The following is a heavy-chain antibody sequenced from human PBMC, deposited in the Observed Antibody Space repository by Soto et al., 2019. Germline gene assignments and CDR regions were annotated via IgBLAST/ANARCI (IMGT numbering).Heavy chain of an antibody. V-gene: IGHV4-38-2*02. J-gene: IGHJ5*02. CDR1: GYSISSGYY. CDR3: ARERLAVAGKGGWFDP. CDR2: IYHSGST. D-gene: IGHD6-19*01. Sequence: PSETLSLTCAVSGYSISSGYYWGWIRQPPGKGLEWIGSIYHSGSTYYNPSLKSRVTISVDTSKNQFSLKLSSVTAADTAVYYCARERLAVAGKGGWFDPWGQETLVTVSS.